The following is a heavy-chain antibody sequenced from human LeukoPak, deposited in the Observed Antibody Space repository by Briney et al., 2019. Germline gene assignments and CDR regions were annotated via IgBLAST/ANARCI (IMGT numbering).Heavy chain of an antibody. CDR3: TRRAGAYSHPYDY. Sequence: GGSLRLSCAASGFTFSNFAMSWVRQAPGKGLEWVSIISGGGGSTTHADSVKGRFTISRDNSKNTLYLQMSSLRAEDTAVYYCTRRAGAYSHPYDYWGQGTLVTVSS. V-gene: IGHV3-23*01. D-gene: IGHD4/OR15-4a*01. CDR1: GFTFSNFA. J-gene: IGHJ4*02. CDR2: ISGGGGST.